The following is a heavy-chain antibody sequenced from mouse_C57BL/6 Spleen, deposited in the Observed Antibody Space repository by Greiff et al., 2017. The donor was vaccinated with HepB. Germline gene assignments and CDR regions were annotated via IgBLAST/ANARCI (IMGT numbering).Heavy chain of an antibody. J-gene: IGHJ3*01. CDR2: IDPEDGDT. Sequence: DVKLQESGAELVRPGASVKLSCTASGFNIKDYYMHWVKQRPEQGLEWIGRIDPEDGDTEYAPKFQGKATMTADTSSNTAYLQLSSLTSEDTAVYYCTGDYGRFAYWGQGTLVTVSA. CDR1: GFNIKDYY. CDR3: TGDYGRFAY. V-gene: IGHV14-1*01. D-gene: IGHD2-1*01.